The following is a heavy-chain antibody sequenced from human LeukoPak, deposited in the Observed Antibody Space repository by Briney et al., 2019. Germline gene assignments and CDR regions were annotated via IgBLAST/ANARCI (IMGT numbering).Heavy chain of an antibody. CDR2: ISSSSSYI. V-gene: IGHV3-21*01. CDR1: GFTFSSYS. J-gene: IGHJ3*02. CDR3: ARDIAWYAFDI. Sequence: GGSLRLSCAASGFTFSSYSMNWVRQAPGKGLEWVSSISSSSSYIYYADPVKGRFTISRDNAKNSLYLQMNSLRAEDTAVYYCARDIAWYAFDIWGQGTMVTVSS. D-gene: IGHD6-13*01.